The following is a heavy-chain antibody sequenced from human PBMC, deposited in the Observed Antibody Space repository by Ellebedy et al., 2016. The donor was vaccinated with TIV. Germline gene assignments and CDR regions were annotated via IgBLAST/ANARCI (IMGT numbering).Heavy chain of an antibody. J-gene: IGHJ4*02. CDR1: GGSISGAY. Sequence: SETLSLTXTVSGGSISGAYWSWIRQPPGKELEWIGYIYYDGTTKYNPSLKSRVTMSDTSKNEFSVQLSSVTAADTAVYYCARHKYYYDGSGYPFYYWGQGTLVTVSS. V-gene: IGHV4-59*08. CDR3: ARHKYYYDGSGYPFYY. D-gene: IGHD3-22*01. CDR2: IYYDGTT.